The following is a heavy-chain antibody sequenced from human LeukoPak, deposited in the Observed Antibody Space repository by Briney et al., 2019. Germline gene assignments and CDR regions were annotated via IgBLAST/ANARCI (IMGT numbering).Heavy chain of an antibody. D-gene: IGHD3-22*01. CDR2: INWNGGST. J-gene: IGHJ3*02. CDR1: GFTFDDYG. CDR3: ARGRAYYYDSSGYSNAFDI. Sequence: PGGSLRLSCAASGFTFDDYGMSWVRQAPGKGLEWVSGINWNGGSTGYADSVKGRFTISRDNAKNSLYLQMNSLRAEDTALYYCARGRAYYYDSSGYSNAFDIWGQGTMVTVSS. V-gene: IGHV3-20*04.